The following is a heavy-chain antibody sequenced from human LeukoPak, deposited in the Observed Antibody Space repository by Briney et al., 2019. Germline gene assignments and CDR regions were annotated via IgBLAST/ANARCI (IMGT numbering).Heavy chain of an antibody. V-gene: IGHV4-34*01. D-gene: IGHD5-18*01. CDR3: ARHRTGYSYGYTVFVY. Sequence: SETLSLTCAVYGGSFSGYYWSWIRQPPGKGLEWIGEINHSGSTNYNPSLKSRVTISVDTSKNQFSLKLSSVTAADTAVYYCARHRTGYSYGYTVFVYWGQGTLVTVSS. CDR2: INHSGST. J-gene: IGHJ4*02. CDR1: GGSFSGYY.